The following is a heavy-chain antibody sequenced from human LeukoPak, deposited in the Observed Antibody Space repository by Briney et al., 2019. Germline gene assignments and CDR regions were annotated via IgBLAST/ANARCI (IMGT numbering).Heavy chain of an antibody. V-gene: IGHV3-23*01. J-gene: IGHJ3*02. CDR3: AKVSGPSGFDAFDI. Sequence: SCAACGFTFSNYAMGWVRQAPGEGLEWVSALSGDGSSRYYADSVRGRFTISRDNSKNTLFLQMNDLRAEDTAVYYCAKVSGPSGFDAFDIWGQGTMVTVSS. D-gene: IGHD3-22*01. CDR1: GFTFSNYA. CDR2: LSGDGSSR.